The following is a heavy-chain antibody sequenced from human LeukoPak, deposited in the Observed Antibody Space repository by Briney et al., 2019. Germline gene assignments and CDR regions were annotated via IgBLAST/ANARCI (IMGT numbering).Heavy chain of an antibody. V-gene: IGHV4-30-4*01. J-gene: IGHJ5*02. Sequence: SETLSLTCTVSGGPISSGDYYWSWIRQPPGKGLEWIGYIYYSGSTYYNPSLKSRVTISVDTSKNQFSLKLSSVTAADTAVYYCARDSTNCSSTSCYDGNWFDPWGQGTLVTVSS. D-gene: IGHD2-2*01. CDR3: ARDSTNCSSTSCYDGNWFDP. CDR1: GGPISSGDYY. CDR2: IYYSGST.